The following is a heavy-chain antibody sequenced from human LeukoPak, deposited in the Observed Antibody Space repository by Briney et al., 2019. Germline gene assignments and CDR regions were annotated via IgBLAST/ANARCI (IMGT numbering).Heavy chain of an antibody. Sequence: SSETLSLTCTVSGGSISSSSYYWGWIRQPPGKGLEWIGSIYYSGSTYYNPSLKSRVTISVDTSKNQFSLKLSPVTAADTAVYYCARVPFPSIVGAVSFDYWGQGTLVTVSS. D-gene: IGHD1-26*01. J-gene: IGHJ4*02. V-gene: IGHV4-39*07. CDR2: IYYSGST. CDR1: GGSISSSSYY. CDR3: ARVPFPSIVGAVSFDY.